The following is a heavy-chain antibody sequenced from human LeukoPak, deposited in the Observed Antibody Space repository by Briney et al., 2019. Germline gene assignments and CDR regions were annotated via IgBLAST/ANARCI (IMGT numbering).Heavy chain of an antibody. D-gene: IGHD6-6*01. V-gene: IGHV3-11*01. CDR1: GFTFSDSY. CDR2: IGNDGRPI. CDR3: AKNVVGEYSSSSGVDY. J-gene: IGHJ4*02. Sequence: GGSLRLSCAASGFTFSDSYMSWIRQTPGQGLEWISYIGNDGRPIYYADSVKGRFTISRDNAKNSLFLQTNNLRAEDTAVYYCAKNVVGEYSSSSGVDYWGQGTLVTVSS.